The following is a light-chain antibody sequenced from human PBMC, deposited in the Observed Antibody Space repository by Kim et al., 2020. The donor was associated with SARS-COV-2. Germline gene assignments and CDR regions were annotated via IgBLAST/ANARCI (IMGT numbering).Light chain of an antibody. CDR2: DNN. Sequence: QSVLTQPPSVSAAPGQKVTISCFGGSSNIGNNYVSWYQQLPGTAPKLLIYDNNKRPSGIPDRFSGSKSGTSATLGISGLQTGDEADYYCGTWDSSLSVVVFGGGTQLTVL. CDR3: GTWDSSLSVVV. V-gene: IGLV1-51*01. J-gene: IGLJ2*01. CDR1: SSNIGNNY.